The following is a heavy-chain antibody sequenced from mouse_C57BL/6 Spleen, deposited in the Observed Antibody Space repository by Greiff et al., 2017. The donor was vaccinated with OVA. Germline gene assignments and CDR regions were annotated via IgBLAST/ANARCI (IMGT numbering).Heavy chain of an antibody. V-gene: IGHV5-9*01. CDR1: GFTFSSYT. D-gene: IGHD2-5*01. J-gene: IGHJ4*01. CDR2: ISGGGGNT. Sequence: EVKLVESGGGLVKPGGSLKLSCAASGFTFSSYTMSWVRQTPEKRLEWVATISGGGGNTYYPDSVKGRFTISRDNAKNTMYLQMSSLRSEDTALYYCARSYSSYVDYAMDYWGQGTSVTVSS. CDR3: ARSYSSYVDYAMDY.